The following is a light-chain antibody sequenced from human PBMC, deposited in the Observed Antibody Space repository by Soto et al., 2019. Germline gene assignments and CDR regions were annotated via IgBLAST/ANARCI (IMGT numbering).Light chain of an antibody. CDR1: QDINIY. CDR3: QQYDNLPPMLT. J-gene: IGKJ4*01. Sequence: DIQMTQSPSSLSASIGDRVTITCQASQDINIYLNWYQQKPGKAPKLVIYDASNLETGVPSRFSGSGSGTDFTFSISSLQPEDIATYYCQQYDNLPPMLTFGGGTKVEIK. CDR2: DAS. V-gene: IGKV1-33*01.